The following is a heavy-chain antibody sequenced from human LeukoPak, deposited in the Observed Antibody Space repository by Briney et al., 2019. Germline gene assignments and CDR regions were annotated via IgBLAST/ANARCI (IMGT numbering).Heavy chain of an antibody. V-gene: IGHV1-2*04. CDR1: GYTFTGYY. CDR3: ARSDDIVVVPAAGYYYGMDV. J-gene: IGHJ6*02. CDR2: INPNSGGT. Sequence: ASVKVSCKASGYTFTGYYMHWVRQAPGQGLEWMGWINPNSGGTNYAQKFQGWVTMTRDTSISTAYMELSRLRSDDTAVYYCARSDDIVVVPAAGYYYGMDVWGQGTTVTVSS. D-gene: IGHD2-2*01.